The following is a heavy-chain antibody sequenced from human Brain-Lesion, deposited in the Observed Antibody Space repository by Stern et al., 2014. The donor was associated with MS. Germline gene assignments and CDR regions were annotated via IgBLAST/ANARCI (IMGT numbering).Heavy chain of an antibody. Sequence: VQLVQPGAEVKKPGASVKVSCKASGYTFTGYYMHWVRKAPGQGLEWMGWNNPKRGGTNYAQKVQGGGTMTRDIHIKTVHTELSRLRSDDTAVYYCATYYYDSTGYNDFWGQGTLVTVSS. V-gene: IGHV1-2*02. D-gene: IGHD3-22*01. J-gene: IGHJ4*02. CDR2: NNPKRGGT. CDR3: ATYYYDSTGYNDF. CDR1: GYTFTGYY.